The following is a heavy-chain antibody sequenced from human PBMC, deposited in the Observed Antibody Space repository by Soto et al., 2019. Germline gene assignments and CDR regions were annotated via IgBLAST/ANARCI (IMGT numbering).Heavy chain of an antibody. Sequence: QVQLMQSGAEVKRPGSSVKVSCKASGGTFTRYAISWVRQAPGQGLEWMGRIIPFFGSATYQQKFQGRVTIIADESMSTAYMELSSLRSEDTAMYYCAISAREFWSGSRYYGMDVWGQGTTVTISS. CDR3: AISAREFWSGSRYYGMDV. CDR1: GGTFTRYA. V-gene: IGHV1-69*01. D-gene: IGHD3-3*01. CDR2: IIPFFGSA. J-gene: IGHJ6*02.